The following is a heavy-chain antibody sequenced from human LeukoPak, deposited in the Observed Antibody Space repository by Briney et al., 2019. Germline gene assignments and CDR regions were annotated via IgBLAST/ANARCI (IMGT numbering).Heavy chain of an antibody. CDR2: ISAYNGNT. J-gene: IGHJ3*02. CDR3: ARDAGDSDRRDAFDI. V-gene: IGHV1-18*01. CDR1: GYTFTSYA. Sequence: ASVKVSCKASGYTFTSYAMNWVRQAPGQGLEWMGWISAYNGNTNYAQKLQGRVTMTTDTSTSTAYMELRSLRSEDTAVYYCARDAGDSDRRDAFDIWGQGTMVTVSS. D-gene: IGHD3-22*01.